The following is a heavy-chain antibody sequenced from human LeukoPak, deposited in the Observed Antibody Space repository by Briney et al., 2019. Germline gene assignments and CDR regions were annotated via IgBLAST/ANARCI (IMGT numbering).Heavy chain of an antibody. CDR1: GGAISSYY. Sequence: SETLSLTCTVSGGAISSYYWSWIRQPPGKGLEWIGYIYYSGSTNYNPSLKCRVTISVDTSKNQFSLKLSSVTAADTAVYYCARLEYYYDSSGLGYAFDIWGQGTMVTVSS. D-gene: IGHD3-22*01. CDR2: IYYSGST. J-gene: IGHJ3*02. CDR3: ARLEYYYDSSGLGYAFDI. V-gene: IGHV4-59*08.